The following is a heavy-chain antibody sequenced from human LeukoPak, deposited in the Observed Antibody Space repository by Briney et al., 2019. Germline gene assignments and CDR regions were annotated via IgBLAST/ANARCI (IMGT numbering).Heavy chain of an antibody. J-gene: IGHJ4*02. CDR2: ISSSSSYT. D-gene: IGHD3-22*01. V-gene: IGHV3-11*05. CDR3: ARGVGDPFYDSSGYLFDY. CDR1: GFTFSDYY. Sequence: GGPLRLSCAASGFTFSDYYMSWIRQAPGKGLEWVSYISSSSSYTNYADSVKGRFTISRDNAKNSLYLQMNSLRAEDTAVYYCARGVGDPFYDSSGYLFDYWGQGTLVTVSS.